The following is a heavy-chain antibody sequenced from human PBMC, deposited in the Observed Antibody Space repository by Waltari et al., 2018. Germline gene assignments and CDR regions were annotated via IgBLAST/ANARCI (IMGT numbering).Heavy chain of an antibody. V-gene: IGHV3-23*03. CDR1: GFPFSSYA. J-gene: IGHJ4*02. CDR2: IYSGGST. Sequence: EVQLLESGGGLVQPGGSLRLSCAAYGFPFSSYALSWVRQAPGKGLEWVSVIYSGGSTYYADSVKGRFTISRDNSKNTLYLQMNSLRAEDTAVYYCAKDQAAAGTWYFDYWGQGTLVTVSS. CDR3: AKDQAAAGTWYFDY. D-gene: IGHD6-13*01.